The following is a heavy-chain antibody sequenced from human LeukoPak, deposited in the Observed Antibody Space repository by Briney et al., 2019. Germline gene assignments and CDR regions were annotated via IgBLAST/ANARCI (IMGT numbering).Heavy chain of an antibody. CDR1: GVSISGSNYH. CDR2: VHHTGRA. Sequence: PSETLSLTCTVSGVSISGSNYHWGWFRQPPGKGLEWLGTVHHTGRAFYNPSLRGRTTVSVDTSKNQFSLKLTSVTAADTAVYYCAREPDAWGQGTLVTVSS. J-gene: IGHJ5*02. CDR3: AREPDA. V-gene: IGHV4-39*07.